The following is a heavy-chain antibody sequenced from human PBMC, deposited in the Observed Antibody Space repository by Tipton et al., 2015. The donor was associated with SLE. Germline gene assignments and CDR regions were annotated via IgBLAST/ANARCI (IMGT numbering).Heavy chain of an antibody. J-gene: IGHJ3*02. CDR3: AREDNWSETI. CDR1: GGSISTHY. V-gene: IGHV3-11*06. D-gene: IGHD1-1*01. Sequence: LSLTCTVSGGSISTHYWSWIRQPPGKGLQWVSYIGGSGPYINYADSVKGRFTISRDNARNTLYLQMNSLRAEDTALYYCAREDNWSETIWGQGTMVTVSS. CDR2: IGGSGPYI.